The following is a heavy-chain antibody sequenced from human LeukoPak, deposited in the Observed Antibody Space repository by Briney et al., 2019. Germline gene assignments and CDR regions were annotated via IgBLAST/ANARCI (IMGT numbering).Heavy chain of an antibody. D-gene: IGHD3-3*01. CDR1: GFTFSSYA. Sequence: GGSLRLSCAASGFTFSSYAMNWVRKAPGKGLEWVSGISGSGGSTYYADSVKGRFTISRDNSKNTLYLQMNSLRAEDTAVYYCAKEPRITIFGVVITQYFQYWGQGTLVTVSS. J-gene: IGHJ1*01. V-gene: IGHV3-23*01. CDR3: AKEPRITIFGVVITQYFQY. CDR2: ISGSGGST.